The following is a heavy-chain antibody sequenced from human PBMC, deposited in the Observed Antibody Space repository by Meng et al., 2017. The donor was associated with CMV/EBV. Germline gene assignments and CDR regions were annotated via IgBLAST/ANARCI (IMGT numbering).Heavy chain of an antibody. V-gene: IGHV4-34*01. CDR3: ARGGNWFDP. CDR2: INHSGST. Sequence: QVQIPQWGAGLLKPSETLSLTCAVLGGSFSGYYWGWIRQPPGKGLEWIGEINHSGSTNYNPSLKSRVTISVDTSKNQFSLKLSSVTAADTAVYYCARGGNWFDPWGQGTLVTVSS. J-gene: IGHJ5*02. CDR1: GGSFSGYY.